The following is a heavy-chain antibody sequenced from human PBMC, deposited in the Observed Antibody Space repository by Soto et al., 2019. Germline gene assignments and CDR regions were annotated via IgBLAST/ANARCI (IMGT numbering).Heavy chain of an antibody. CDR2: ISYDGTNK. J-gene: IGHJ4*02. Sequence: GGSLRLSCAASGFTFSSHGMHWVRQAPGKGLEWVALISYDGTNKFYADSVKGRFTISRDNSNNTLYLQMNSLRAEDTAVYYCAKGHDSTGYYTYYFDYWGQGT. V-gene: IGHV3-30*18. CDR3: AKGHDSTGYYTYYFDY. CDR1: GFTFSSHG. D-gene: IGHD3-22*01.